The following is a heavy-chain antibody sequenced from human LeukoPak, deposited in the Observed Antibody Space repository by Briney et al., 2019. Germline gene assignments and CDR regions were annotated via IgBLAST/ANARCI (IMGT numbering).Heavy chain of an antibody. Sequence: SETLSLTCTVSGGSISSSSYYWGWIRQPPGKGLEWIGSIYYSGSTYYNPSLKSRVTISVDTSKNQFSLKLSSVTAADTAVYYCSRDLTAVAATAGFDYWGQGTLVTVSS. V-gene: IGHV4-39*07. CDR3: SRDLTAVAATAGFDY. D-gene: IGHD6-19*01. CDR1: GGSISSSSYY. CDR2: IYYSGST. J-gene: IGHJ4*02.